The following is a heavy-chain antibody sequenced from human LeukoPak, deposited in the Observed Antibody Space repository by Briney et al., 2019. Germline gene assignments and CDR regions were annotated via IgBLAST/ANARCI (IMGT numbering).Heavy chain of an antibody. CDR3: ARGVVRFLEWLDRFDP. D-gene: IGHD3-3*01. CDR1: GYTFTSYD. V-gene: IGHV1-8*01. J-gene: IGHJ5*02. Sequence: ASVKVSCKASGYTFTSYDINWVRQATGQGLEWMGWMNPNSGNTGYAQKFQGRVTMTRNTSISTAYMELSSLRSEDTAVYYCARGVVRFLEWLDRFDPWGQGTLVTVSS. CDR2: MNPNSGNT.